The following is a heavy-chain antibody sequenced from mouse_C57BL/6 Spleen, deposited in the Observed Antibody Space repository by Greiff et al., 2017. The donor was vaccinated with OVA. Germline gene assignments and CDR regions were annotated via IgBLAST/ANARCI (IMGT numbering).Heavy chain of an antibody. CDR2: ISSGGSYT. V-gene: IGHV5-6*02. D-gene: IGHD4-1*01. J-gene: IGHJ2*01. CDR1: GFTFSSYG. Sequence: EVKLEESGGDLVKPGGSLKLSCAASGFTFSSYGMSWVRQTPDKRLEWVATISSGGSYTYYPDSVKGRFTISRDNAKNTLYLQMSSLKSEDTAMYYCASRTGTEFDYWGQGTTLTVSS. CDR3: ASRTGTEFDY.